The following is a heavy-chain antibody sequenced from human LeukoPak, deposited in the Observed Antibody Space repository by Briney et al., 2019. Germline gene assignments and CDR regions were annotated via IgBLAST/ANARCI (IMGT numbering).Heavy chain of an antibody. CDR2: ISYDGSNK. D-gene: IGHD2-2*01. CDR3: ARDLDCSSTSCGGY. V-gene: IGHV3-30-3*01. CDR1: GFTFSSYA. Sequence: GGSLRLSCAASGFTFSSYAMHWVRQAPGKGLEWVAVISYDGSNKYYADSVKGRFTISRDNSKNTLYLQMNSLRAEDTAVYYCARDLDCSSTSCGGYWGQGTLVTVSS. J-gene: IGHJ4*02.